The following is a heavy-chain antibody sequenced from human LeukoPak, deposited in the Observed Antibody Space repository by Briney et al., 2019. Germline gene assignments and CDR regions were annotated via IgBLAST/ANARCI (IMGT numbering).Heavy chain of an antibody. Sequence: GGSLRLSCAASGFTFSSYSMNWVRQAPGKGLEWVSYISSSSSTIYYADSVKGRFTISRDNAKNSLYLQMNSLRAEDTAVYYCARGSGRQLWLLPDYWGRGTLVTVSS. D-gene: IGHD5-18*01. CDR2: ISSSSSTI. CDR3: ARGSGRQLWLLPDY. V-gene: IGHV3-48*01. CDR1: GFTFSSYS. J-gene: IGHJ4*02.